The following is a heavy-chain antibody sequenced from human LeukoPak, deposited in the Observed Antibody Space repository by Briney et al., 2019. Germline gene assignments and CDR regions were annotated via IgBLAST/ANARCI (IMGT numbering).Heavy chain of an antibody. D-gene: IGHD3-10*01. J-gene: IGHJ4*02. V-gene: IGHV3-23*01. CDR1: GFTFSSYA. Sequence: GGSLRLSCAASGFTFSSYAMSWVRQVPGKGLERVSAISGSGTYYADSVKGRFTISRDNSKNTLCLQMNSLRAEDTAVYYCAKSSAYYGSGSYYLVVDYWGQGTLATVSS. CDR2: ISGSGT. CDR3: AKSSAYYGSGSYYLVVDY.